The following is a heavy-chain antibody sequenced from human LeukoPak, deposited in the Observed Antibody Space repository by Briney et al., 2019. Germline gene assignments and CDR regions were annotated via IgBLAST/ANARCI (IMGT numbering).Heavy chain of an antibody. V-gene: IGHV1-69*01. D-gene: IGHD1-26*01. CDR2: IIPIFGTA. CDR3: ARTRSWELLSPFDY. Sequence: GASVKVSCKASGGTFSSYAISWVRQAPGQGLEWMGGIIPIFGTANYAQKFQGRVTITADESTSTAYMELSSLRSEDTAAYYCARTRSWELLSPFDYWGQGTLVTVSS. CDR1: GGTFSSYA. J-gene: IGHJ4*02.